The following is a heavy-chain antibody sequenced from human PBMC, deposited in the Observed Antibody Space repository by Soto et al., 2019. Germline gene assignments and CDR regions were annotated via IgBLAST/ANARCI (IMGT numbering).Heavy chain of an antibody. D-gene: IGHD6-19*01. CDR2: VRNKGYNYAT. Sequence: RGALRLPFAASGFTLRAAAIDVVRQGARKGLEWMRLVRNKGYNYATVYAASVKGRITVSRDDSKNMAFLEINNLKTEDTAVYYCARQGVAVELDVWGQGTLVTVSS. V-gene: IGHV3-73*01. CDR3: ARQGVAVELDV. J-gene: IGHJ1*01. CDR1: GFTLRAAA.